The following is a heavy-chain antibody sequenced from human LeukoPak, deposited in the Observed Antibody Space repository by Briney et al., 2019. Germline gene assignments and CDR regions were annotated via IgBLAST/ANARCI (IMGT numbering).Heavy chain of an antibody. D-gene: IGHD6-13*01. Sequence: SETLSLTCAVSGGSISSSNWWSWVLQPPGRGLEWIGEIYHSGSTNYNPSLKSRVTISVDKSKNQFSLKLSSVTAADTAVYYCARERHSFGAAGPDYWGQRTLVTVSS. CDR1: GGSISSSNW. CDR3: ARERHSFGAAGPDY. CDR2: IYHSGST. V-gene: IGHV4-4*02. J-gene: IGHJ4*02.